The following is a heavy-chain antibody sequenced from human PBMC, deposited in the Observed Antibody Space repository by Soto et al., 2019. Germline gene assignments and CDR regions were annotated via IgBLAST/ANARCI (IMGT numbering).Heavy chain of an antibody. Sequence: PGGSLRLSCAASGFTVSSSQMTWVRQAPGKALEWVSVIFIGGTTQYAVSVKGRFTISRDHSKNTVYLQMNSLRAEDTAVYYCARDVSSGWPFDYWGQGTLVTVSS. D-gene: IGHD6-19*01. J-gene: IGHJ4*02. CDR2: IFIGGTT. CDR1: GFTVSSSQ. V-gene: IGHV3-53*01. CDR3: ARDVSSGWPFDY.